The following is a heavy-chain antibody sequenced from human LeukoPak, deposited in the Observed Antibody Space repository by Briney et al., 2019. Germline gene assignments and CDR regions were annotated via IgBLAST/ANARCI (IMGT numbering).Heavy chain of an antibody. V-gene: IGHV3-11*06. J-gene: IGHJ4*02. D-gene: IGHD2-15*01. Sequence: GRFTVSRDNARNSLFLQMTSLRAEDTAVYYCARDHDQGGGSCYFWGQGTLVTVSS. CDR3: ARDHDQGGGSCYF.